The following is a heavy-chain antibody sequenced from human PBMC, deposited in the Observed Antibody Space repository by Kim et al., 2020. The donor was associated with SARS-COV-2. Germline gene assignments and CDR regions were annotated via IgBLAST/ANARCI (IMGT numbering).Heavy chain of an antibody. CDR2: IIPIFGTA. J-gene: IGHJ4*02. CDR1: GGTFSSYA. V-gene: IGHV1-69*13. D-gene: IGHD3-9*01. CDR3: ARVPRLRYFDWLLFDY. Sequence: SVKVSCKASGGTFSSYAISWVRQAPGQGLEWMGGIIPIFGTANYAQKFQGRVTITADESTSTAYMELSSLRSEDTAVYYCARVPRLRYFDWLLFDYWGQGTLVTVSS.